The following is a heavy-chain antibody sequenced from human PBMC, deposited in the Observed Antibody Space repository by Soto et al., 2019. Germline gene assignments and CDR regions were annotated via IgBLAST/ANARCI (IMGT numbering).Heavy chain of an antibody. CDR3: AKDNPGAAFDY. J-gene: IGHJ4*02. CDR1: GFTFSSYG. Sequence: PGGSLRLSCAASGFTFSSYGMHWVRQAPGKGLEWVAVISYDGSNKYYADSVKGRFTISRDNSKNTLYLQMNSLRAEDTAVYYCAKDNPGAAFDYWGQGTLVTVSS. CDR2: ISYDGSNK. D-gene: IGHD2-15*01. V-gene: IGHV3-30*18.